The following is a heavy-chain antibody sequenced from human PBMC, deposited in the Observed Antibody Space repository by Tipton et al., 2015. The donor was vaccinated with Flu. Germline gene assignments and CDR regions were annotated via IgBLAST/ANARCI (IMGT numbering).Heavy chain of an antibody. V-gene: IGHV1-18*01. J-gene: IGHJ5*02. CDR3: ARTTGGNNWFDP. Sequence: YAQNLQGRVTMTTDSSTSTAFMELRSLTSDDTAVYYCARTTGGNNWFDPWGQGTLVTVSS. D-gene: IGHD4-17*01.